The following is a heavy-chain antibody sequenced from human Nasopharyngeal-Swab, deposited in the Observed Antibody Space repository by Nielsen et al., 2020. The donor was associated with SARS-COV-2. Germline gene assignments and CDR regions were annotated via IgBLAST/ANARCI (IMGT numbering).Heavy chain of an antibody. D-gene: IGHD1-26*01. Sequence: GESLKISCAASGFTFSNYAMTWVRQAPGRGLEWVSSISGSGAHTYYADSVKGRFTISRDNSKNTLYLQMNSLRAEDTAVYYCARGVGSSTRPYDYWGQGTLVTVSS. CDR2: ISGSGAHT. V-gene: IGHV3-23*01. CDR1: GFTFSNYA. J-gene: IGHJ4*02. CDR3: ARGVGSSTRPYDY.